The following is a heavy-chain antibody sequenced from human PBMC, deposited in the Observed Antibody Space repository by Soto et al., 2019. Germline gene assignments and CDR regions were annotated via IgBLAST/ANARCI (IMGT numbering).Heavy chain of an antibody. Sequence: QVQLQQWVAGLLKPSETLSLTCAVYGGSFSGYYWRWIRQPPGRGLEWIGEINDSGSTNYNPSLKIRVTIPEDTSNNPFSLKQSSVTAADTAVYYCARGLRLLHCGHGGVDNWGQGTLVTVSS. CDR1: GGSFSGYY. CDR3: ARGLRLLHCGHGGVDN. D-gene: IGHD2-15*01. J-gene: IGHJ4*02. V-gene: IGHV4-34*01. CDR2: INDSGST.